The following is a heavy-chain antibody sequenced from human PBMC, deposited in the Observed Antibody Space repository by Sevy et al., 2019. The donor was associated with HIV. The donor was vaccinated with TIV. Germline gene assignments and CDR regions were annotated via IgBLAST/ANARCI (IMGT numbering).Heavy chain of an antibody. Sequence: ASVKVSCKVSGYTLTELSMHWVRQAPGKGLEWMGGFDPEDGETIYAQKFQGRVTMTEDTYTDTAYMELSILRSEDTAVYYCAIYYDSSGYLGYWGQGTLVTVSS. CDR2: FDPEDGET. D-gene: IGHD3-22*01. CDR3: AIYYDSSGYLGY. J-gene: IGHJ4*02. CDR1: GYTLTELS. V-gene: IGHV1-24*01.